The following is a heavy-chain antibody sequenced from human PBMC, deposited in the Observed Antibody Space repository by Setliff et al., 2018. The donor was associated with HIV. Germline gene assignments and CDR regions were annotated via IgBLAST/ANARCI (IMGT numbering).Heavy chain of an antibody. CDR3: ARPSLGIGGGALFDY. D-gene: IGHD7-27*01. CDR2: THFSGST. CDR1: GASVNTNNYY. J-gene: IGHJ4*02. Sequence: SETLSLTCTVSGASVNTNNYYWGWIRQPPGKGLEWIGNTHFSGSTYYSPSLRSRVTIYVGTSKRQFFLSLSSVTAADTAVYFCARPSLGIGGGALFDYWGQGILVTVSS. V-gene: IGHV4-39*01.